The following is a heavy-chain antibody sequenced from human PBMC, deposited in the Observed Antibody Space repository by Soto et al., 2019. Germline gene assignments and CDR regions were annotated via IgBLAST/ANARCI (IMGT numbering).Heavy chain of an antibody. Sequence: PGGSLRLSCAASGFTFSSYAMSWVRQAPGKGLEWVSAISGSGGSTYYEDSVKGRFTISRDNSKNTLYLQMNSLRAEDTAVYYCSKGSPPGLAPRSYYDYYNGIDVWGQGTTVTVSS. V-gene: IGHV3-23*01. CDR2: ISGSGGST. J-gene: IGHJ6*02. CDR1: GFTFSSYA. CDR3: SKGSPPGLAPRSYYDYYNGIDV.